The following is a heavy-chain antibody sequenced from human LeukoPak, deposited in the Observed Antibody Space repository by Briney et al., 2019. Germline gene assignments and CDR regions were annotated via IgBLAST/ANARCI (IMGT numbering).Heavy chain of an antibody. CDR1: GFTFRNSE. J-gene: IGHJ4*02. Sequence: PGGSLRLSCAASGFTFRNSEINWVRQAPGEGLEWVSYISSSGTAIFYADSVKGRFTVSRDNAKNSLSLQMSSLRAEDTAVYYCARDAGGIAAVPYYFDYWGQGTLVTVSS. CDR2: ISSSGTAI. D-gene: IGHD6-13*01. V-gene: IGHV3-48*03. CDR3: ARDAGGIAAVPYYFDY.